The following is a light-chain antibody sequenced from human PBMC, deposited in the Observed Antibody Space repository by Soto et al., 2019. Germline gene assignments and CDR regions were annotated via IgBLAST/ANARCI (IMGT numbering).Light chain of an antibody. Sequence: QSALTQPASVSGSPGQSITISCTGSSSDVGNYNFVSWHQQHPGKAPKLMIYEGSKRPSGVSNRFSGSKSGNTASLTISGLQAEDEADYYCCSYAGSSTWVFGGGTKVTVL. V-gene: IGLV2-23*01. CDR2: EGS. J-gene: IGLJ3*02. CDR1: SSDVGNYNF. CDR3: CSYAGSSTWV.